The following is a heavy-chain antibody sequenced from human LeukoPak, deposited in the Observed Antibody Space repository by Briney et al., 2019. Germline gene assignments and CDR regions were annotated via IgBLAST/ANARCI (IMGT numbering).Heavy chain of an antibody. CDR2: IYYSGST. CDR1: GGSISSYY. CDR3: ARRLELTAGYSSSWSFDY. Sequence: SETLSLTCTVSGGSISSYYWSWIRQPPGKGLEWIGYIYYSGSTNYNPSLKSRVTISVDTSKNQFSLKLSSVTAADTAVYYCARRLELTAGYSSSWSFDYWGQGTLVTVSS. V-gene: IGHV4-59*08. D-gene: IGHD6-13*01. J-gene: IGHJ4*02.